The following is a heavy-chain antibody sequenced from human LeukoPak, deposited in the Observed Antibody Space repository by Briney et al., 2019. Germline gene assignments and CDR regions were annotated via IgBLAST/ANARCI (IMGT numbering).Heavy chain of an antibody. Sequence: SETLSLTCTVSGGSINSYYWTWIRQPPGKGLEWIGNIYNSGNTNYNPSLKSRVAISVDTSKNQFSLKLNSVTAADTAVYYCARESGSYLWRSWLNPWGQGTLVTVSS. J-gene: IGHJ5*02. CDR1: GGSINSYY. V-gene: IGHV4-59*01. D-gene: IGHD3-16*01. CDR2: IYNSGNT. CDR3: ARESGSYLWRSWLNP.